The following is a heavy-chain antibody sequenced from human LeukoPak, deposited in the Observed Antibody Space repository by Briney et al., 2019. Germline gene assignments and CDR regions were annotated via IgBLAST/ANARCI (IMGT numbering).Heavy chain of an antibody. V-gene: IGHV4-39*07. CDR3: ARDGGRWLQFHY. D-gene: IGHD5-24*01. CDR1: GGSISSSSYY. CDR2: IYYSGST. Sequence: SETLSLTCTVSGGSISSSSYYWGWIRQPPGKGLEWIGSIYYSGSTYYNPSLKSRVTISVDTSKNQFSLKLSSVTAADTAVYYCARDGGRWLQFHYWGQGTLVTVSS. J-gene: IGHJ4*02.